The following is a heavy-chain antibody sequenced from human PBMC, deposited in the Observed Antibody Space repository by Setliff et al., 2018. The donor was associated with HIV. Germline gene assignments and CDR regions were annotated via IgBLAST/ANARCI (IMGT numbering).Heavy chain of an antibody. D-gene: IGHD3-22*01. CDR1: GFDFGNTW. J-gene: IGHJ4*02. Sequence: PGGSLRLSCTGSGFDFGNTWMSWVRQAPGKGLEWVGRIKGKTDGETTEYAAPVKRRFIISRDESGDTLFLQMNSLKTYDTAVYYCTTTPQWFYRSHWGQGTLVTVSS. V-gene: IGHV3-15*01. CDR2: IKGKTDGETT. CDR3: TTTPQWFYRSH.